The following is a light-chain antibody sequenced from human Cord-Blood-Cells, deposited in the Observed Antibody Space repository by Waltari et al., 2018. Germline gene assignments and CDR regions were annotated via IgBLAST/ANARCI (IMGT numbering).Light chain of an antibody. CDR2: AAS. CDR3: QQSYSTPFT. V-gene: IGKV1-39*01. CDR1: QIISSY. Sequence: DIQMTQSPSSLSASVGDRVTITCRASQIISSYLNWDQQKPGKAPKLLIYAASSLQSGVPSRFSGSGSGTDFTLTISSLQPEDFATYYCQQSYSTPFTFGPGTKVDIK. J-gene: IGKJ3*01.